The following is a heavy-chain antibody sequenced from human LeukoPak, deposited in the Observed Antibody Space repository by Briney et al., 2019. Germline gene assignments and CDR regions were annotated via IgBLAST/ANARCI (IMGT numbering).Heavy chain of an antibody. CDR2: INHSGST. CDR1: GGSFSGYY. CDR3: ARGRRLLDY. J-gene: IGHJ4*02. D-gene: IGHD3-22*01. Sequence: SETLSLTCAVYGGSFSGYYWSWIRQPPGKGLEWIGEINHSGSTNYNPSLKSRVTISVDTSKNQFSLKLSSVTAADTAVYYCARGRRLLDYWGQGTLATVSS. V-gene: IGHV4-34*01.